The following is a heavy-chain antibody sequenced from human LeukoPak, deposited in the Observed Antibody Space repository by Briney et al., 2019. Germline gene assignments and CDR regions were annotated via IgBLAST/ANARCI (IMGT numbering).Heavy chain of an antibody. CDR3: ARVPYYDILTSYYTVDY. Sequence: GGSLRLSCAASGLTFSSHSMNWVRQAPGKGLECVSSISSSSSYINYADSVKGRLYISRDNAKNSLYLQMNSLRAEDTAVYYCARVPYYDILTSYYTVDYWGQGTLVTVSS. CDR1: GLTFSSHS. J-gene: IGHJ4*02. V-gene: IGHV3-21*01. CDR2: ISSSSSYI. D-gene: IGHD3-9*01.